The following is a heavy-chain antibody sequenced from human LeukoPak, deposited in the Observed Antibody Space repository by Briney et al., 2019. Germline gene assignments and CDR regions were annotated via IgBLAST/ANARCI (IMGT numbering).Heavy chain of an antibody. CDR1: GYTFTSYY. V-gene: IGHV1-46*01. CDR2: INPSGGST. Sequence: ASVNVSCKASGYTFTSYYMHWVRQAPGQGPEWMGIINPSGGSTSYAQKFQGGVTMTRDTSTSTVYMELSSLRSEDTAVYYCARMGTGYYDSSGLPPDYWGQGTLVTVSS. D-gene: IGHD3-22*01. CDR3: ARMGTGYYDSSGLPPDY. J-gene: IGHJ4*02.